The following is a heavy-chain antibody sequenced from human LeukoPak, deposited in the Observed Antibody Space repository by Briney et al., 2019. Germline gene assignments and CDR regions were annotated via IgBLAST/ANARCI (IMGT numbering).Heavy chain of an antibody. CDR1: GFTFRNYV. CDR2: IWSDGKNK. D-gene: IGHD6-13*01. V-gene: IGHV3-33*06. Sequence: PGRTLRLSCAASGFTFRNYVMHWVRQAPGKGLEWVAAIWSDGKNKYYEDSEKGRFTISRDNSKKTLYLQMNGLRAEDTAVYYCAKVIYSSSWDQMDVWGKGITVTV. CDR3: AKVIYSSSWDQMDV. J-gene: IGHJ6*03.